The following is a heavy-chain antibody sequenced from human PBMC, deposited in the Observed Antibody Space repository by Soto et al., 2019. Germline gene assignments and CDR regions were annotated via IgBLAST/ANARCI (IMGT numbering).Heavy chain of an antibody. CDR1: GYSLTTNW. V-gene: IGHV5-51*01. D-gene: IGHD5-12*01. CDR2: IYPGDSET. Sequence: GESLKISCKGSGYSLTTNWIGWVRQMPGKGLEWMGIIYPGDSETRYSPSFQGQVTISADKSISTAYLQWSSLKASDTATYYCARVRDGYKYYYYYGMDVWGQGTTVTVSS. CDR3: ARVRDGYKYYYYYGMDV. J-gene: IGHJ6*02.